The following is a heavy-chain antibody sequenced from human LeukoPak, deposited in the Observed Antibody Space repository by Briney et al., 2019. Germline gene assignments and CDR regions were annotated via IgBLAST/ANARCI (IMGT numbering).Heavy chain of an antibody. CDR1: GFTFSSYS. Sequence: GGSLRLSCAASGFTFSSYSMNWVRQAPGRGLEWVSSISSSSSYIYYADSVKGRFTISRDNAKHSLYLQMNSLRAEDTAVYYCARDRELGYCSSTSCSSVAYWGQGTLVTVSS. CDR3: ARDRELGYCSSTSCSSVAY. V-gene: IGHV3-21*01. CDR2: ISSSSSYI. J-gene: IGHJ4*02. D-gene: IGHD2-2*01.